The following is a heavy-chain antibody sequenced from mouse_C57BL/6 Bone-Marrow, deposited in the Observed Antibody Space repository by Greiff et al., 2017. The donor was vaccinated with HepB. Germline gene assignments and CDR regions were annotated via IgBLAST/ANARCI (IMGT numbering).Heavy chain of an antibody. CDR2: IYPRSGNT. J-gene: IGHJ4*01. CDR3: ARSTTVVAPYAMDN. D-gene: IGHD1-1*01. V-gene: IGHV1-81*01. Sequence: QVQLQQSGAELARPGASVTLSCQASGYTFTSYGISWVKQRTGQGLEWIGEIYPRSGNTYYNEKFKGKATLTADKSSSTAYMELRSLTSEDTAVYFCARSTTVVAPYAMDNRGQGTSVTVSS. CDR1: GYTFTSYG.